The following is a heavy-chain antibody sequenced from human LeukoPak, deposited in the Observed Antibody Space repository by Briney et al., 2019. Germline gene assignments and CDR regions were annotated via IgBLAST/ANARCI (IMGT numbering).Heavy chain of an antibody. Sequence: ASVKVSCKASGYTFTGYYMHWVRQAPGQGLEWMGWINPNSGGTNYAQKFQGRVTMTRDISTSTVYMELSSLRSEDTAVYYCARDYSSGYYPYYFDYWGQGTLVTVSS. D-gene: IGHD3-22*01. CDR2: INPNSGGT. V-gene: IGHV1-2*02. CDR1: GYTFTGYY. CDR3: ARDYSSGYYPYYFDY. J-gene: IGHJ4*02.